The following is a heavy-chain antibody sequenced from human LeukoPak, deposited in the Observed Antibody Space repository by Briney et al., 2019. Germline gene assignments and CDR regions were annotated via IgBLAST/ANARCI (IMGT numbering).Heavy chain of an antibody. J-gene: IGHJ3*02. Sequence: PGGSLRLSCVASGFTFSSNVLNWVRQAPGKGRAWVSVSGTYGRTQYADSVKGRFTISRDSSKNTLYLQINSLRVEDTAVYYCARGMDGYGPDAFDIWGQGTMVTVSS. V-gene: IGHV3-23*01. CDR3: ARGMDGYGPDAFDI. D-gene: IGHD5-24*01. CDR2: SGTYGRT. CDR1: GFTFSSNV.